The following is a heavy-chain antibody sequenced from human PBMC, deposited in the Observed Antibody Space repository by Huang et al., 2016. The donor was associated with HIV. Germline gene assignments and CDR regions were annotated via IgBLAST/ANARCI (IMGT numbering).Heavy chain of an antibody. D-gene: IGHD3-22*01. CDR1: GYNFISYG. CDR3: VRGNTYYYDSDESGMHWYFDL. Sequence: QAQLFQSGAELKKPGASVTVSCKASGYNFISYGISWVRQAPGQGLEWMGWISIHDGNTNYAQKYQGRVTMTTDRSTNRAYRELRSLRSDDTAVYYCVRGNTYYYDSDESGMHWYFDLWGRGTLVTVSS. J-gene: IGHJ2*01. CDR2: ISIHDGNT. V-gene: IGHV1-18*04.